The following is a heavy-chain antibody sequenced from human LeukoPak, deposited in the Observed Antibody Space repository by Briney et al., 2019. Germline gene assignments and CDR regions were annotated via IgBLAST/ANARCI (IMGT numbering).Heavy chain of an antibody. CDR2: INPNSGGT. CDR3: ARGSTYYYDSSGYYYRYYGMDV. D-gene: IGHD3-22*01. J-gene: IGHJ6*02. Sequence: ASVKVSCKASGYTFTVYYMHWVRQAPGQGLEWMGWINPNSGGTNYAQKFQGRVTMTRDTSISTAHMELSRLRSDDTAVYYCARGSTYYYDSSGYYYRYYGMDVWGQGTTVTVSS. V-gene: IGHV1-2*02. CDR1: GYTFTVYY.